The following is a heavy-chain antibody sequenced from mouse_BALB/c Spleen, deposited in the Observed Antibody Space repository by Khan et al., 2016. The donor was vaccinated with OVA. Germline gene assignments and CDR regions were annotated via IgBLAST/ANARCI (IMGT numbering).Heavy chain of an antibody. V-gene: IGHV3-2*02. Sequence: EVQLLESGPGLVKPSQSLSLTCTVTGYSITSEYAWNWIRQFPGNKLEWMGYINYSGNTRFNPSLKSRTSITRVTSKNQFFLQLNSVTNEDTATYYCERKDYYEYKPFPYWGQGTLVTVSA. CDR3: ERKDYYEYKPFPY. CDR1: GYSITSEYA. CDR2: INYSGNT. J-gene: IGHJ3*01. D-gene: IGHD2-4*01.